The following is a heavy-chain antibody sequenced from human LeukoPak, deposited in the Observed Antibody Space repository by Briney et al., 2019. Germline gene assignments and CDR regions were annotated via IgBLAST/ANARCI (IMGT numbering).Heavy chain of an antibody. J-gene: IGHJ6*02. D-gene: IGHD7-27*01. CDR3: ARFWDYYDGLDV. CDR1: GGSISSANYY. Sequence: TLSLTCTVSGGSISSANYYWSWIRQHPGKGLEWLGYIYYSGSAYYNPSLRSRVAISIDTSKKQFSLNLSSVTAADAAMYYCARFWDYYDGLDVWGQGTTVTVSS. V-gene: IGHV4-31*03. CDR2: IYYSGSA.